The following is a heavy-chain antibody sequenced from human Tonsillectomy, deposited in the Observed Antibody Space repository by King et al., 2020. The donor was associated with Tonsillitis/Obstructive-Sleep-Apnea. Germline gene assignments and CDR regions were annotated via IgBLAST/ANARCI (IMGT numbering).Heavy chain of an antibody. CDR3: AHSPLTGSSDDAFDI. V-gene: IGHV2-5*02. CDR1: GFSLSTSGVG. CDR2: IYWDDDK. J-gene: IGHJ3*02. D-gene: IGHD7-27*01. Sequence: ITLQESGPTLVKPTQTLTLTCTFSGFSLSTSGVGVGWIRQPPGKALEWLALIYWDDDKRYSPSLKSRLTITKDTSKNQVVLTMTNMDPVDTATYFCAHSPLTGSSDDAFDIWGQGTMVTVSS.